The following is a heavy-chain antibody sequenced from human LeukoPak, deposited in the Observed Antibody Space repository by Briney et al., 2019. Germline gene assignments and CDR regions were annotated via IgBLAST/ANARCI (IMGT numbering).Heavy chain of an antibody. Sequence: GRSLRLSCAAPGFTFDDYAMHWVRQAPGKGLEWVSGISWNSGSIGYADSVKGRFTISRDNAKNSLYLQMNSLRAEDMALYYCAKGYSSGWGPFDYWGQGTLVTVSS. CDR2: ISWNSGSI. V-gene: IGHV3-9*03. J-gene: IGHJ4*02. D-gene: IGHD6-19*01. CDR3: AKGYSSGWGPFDY. CDR1: GFTFDDYA.